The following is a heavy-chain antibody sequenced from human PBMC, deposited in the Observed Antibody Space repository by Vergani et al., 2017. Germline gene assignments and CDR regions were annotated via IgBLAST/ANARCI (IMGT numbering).Heavy chain of an antibody. CDR3: ARRVGGYYSGGKVHPLRTAFDV. D-gene: IGHD2-15*01. CDR2: ISASGNA. V-gene: IGHV4-61*02. CDR1: GGSISAGYYF. J-gene: IGHJ3*01. Sequence: QVQLQASGPGRVKPSQTLSLTCTMSGGSISAGYYFWSWIRQPAGKGLEWLGHISASGNASHSPSLKTRVSMSVDTSKKQFSLTVTSVTAADTAIYFCARRVGGYYSGGKVHPLRTAFDVWGHGTVVTVSS.